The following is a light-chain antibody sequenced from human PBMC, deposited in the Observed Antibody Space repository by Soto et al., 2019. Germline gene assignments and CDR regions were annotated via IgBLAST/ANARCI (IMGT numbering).Light chain of an antibody. Sequence: QSALTQPPSASGSPGQAVTISCTGTSSDVGGYDYVSWYQQHPGKAPKLIIYEVTKRSSGVPDRFSGSKSANTASLTVSGLLAEDEAHYFCASYAGSKVPYVCGPGTKVTVL. V-gene: IGLV2-8*01. CDR2: EVT. J-gene: IGLJ1*01. CDR1: SSDVGGYDY. CDR3: ASYAGSKVPYV.